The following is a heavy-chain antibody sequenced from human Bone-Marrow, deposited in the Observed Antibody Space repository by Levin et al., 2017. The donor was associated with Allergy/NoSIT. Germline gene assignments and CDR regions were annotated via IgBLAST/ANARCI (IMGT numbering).Heavy chain of an antibody. D-gene: IGHD3-10*01. CDR2: INWNGGST. CDR3: ARVSYGSGSYYFDF. CDR1: GFTFDANG. Sequence: LSLPCAASGFTFDANGMSWVRQAPGKGLEWVSGINWNGGSTGYADSVKGRFTISRDNAKNSLYLQMNSLRAEDTALYYCARVSYGSGSYYFDFWGQGTLVTVSS. V-gene: IGHV3-20*04. J-gene: IGHJ4*02.